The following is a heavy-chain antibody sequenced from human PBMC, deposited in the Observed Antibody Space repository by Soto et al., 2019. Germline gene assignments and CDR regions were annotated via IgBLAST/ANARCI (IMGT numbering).Heavy chain of an antibody. V-gene: IGHV1-8*01. D-gene: IGHD3-16*01. CDR1: GYSFTNND. Sequence: ALVKVSCKASGYSFTNNDVSWVRQATGQGLEWMGWMNPGSGDTGYAQKFQGRVTMTRDISIATAYMELSSLRSDDTAIYYCARMETFGSLNWFDPWGQGTLVTVSS. CDR2: MNPGSGDT. J-gene: IGHJ5*02. CDR3: ARMETFGSLNWFDP.